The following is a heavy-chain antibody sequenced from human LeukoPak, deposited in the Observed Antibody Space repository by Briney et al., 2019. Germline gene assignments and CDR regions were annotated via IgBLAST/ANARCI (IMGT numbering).Heavy chain of an antibody. Sequence: SETLSLTCTVSGGSISSYYWSWIRQPPGKGLEWIGHIYYSGSTNYNPSLKSRVTISVDTSKNQFSLKLSSVTAADTAVYYCARIDRAVAGTIDYWGQGTLVTVSS. J-gene: IGHJ4*02. CDR1: GGSISSYY. CDR2: IYYSGST. D-gene: IGHD6-19*01. V-gene: IGHV4-59*08. CDR3: ARIDRAVAGTIDY.